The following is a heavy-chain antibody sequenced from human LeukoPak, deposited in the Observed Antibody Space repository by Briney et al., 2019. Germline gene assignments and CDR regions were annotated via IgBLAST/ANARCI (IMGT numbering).Heavy chain of an antibody. CDR3: ASLWFGESTDASDI. J-gene: IGHJ3*02. CDR2: ISSSSSYI. V-gene: IGHV3-21*01. Sequence: PGRSLRLSCAASGFTFSSYSMNWVRQAPGKGLEWVSSISSSSSYIYYADSVKGRFTISRDNAKNSLYLQMNSLRAEDTAVYYCASLWFGESTDASDIWGQGTMVTVSS. D-gene: IGHD3-10*01. CDR1: GFTFSSYS.